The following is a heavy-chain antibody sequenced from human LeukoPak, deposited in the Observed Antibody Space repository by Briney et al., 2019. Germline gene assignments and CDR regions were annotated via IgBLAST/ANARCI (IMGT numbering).Heavy chain of an antibody. V-gene: IGHV4-39*01. D-gene: IGHD3-16*01. Sequence: SSETLSLTCTVSGGSISSSTYYWGWVREPPGKGLDWIGSIFYSGSTFYNPSLKSRVTISVDTSKNQFSLKLSSVTAADTAVYYCARPTVWGSYGSDYWGQGTLVTVSS. CDR3: ARPTVWGSYGSDY. CDR2: IFYSGST. J-gene: IGHJ4*02. CDR1: GGSISSSTYY.